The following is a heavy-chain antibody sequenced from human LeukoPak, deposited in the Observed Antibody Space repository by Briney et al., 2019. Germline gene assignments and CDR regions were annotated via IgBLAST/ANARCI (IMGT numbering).Heavy chain of an antibody. V-gene: IGHV3-33*06. Sequence: GRSLRLSCAVSGFTFSNYGMHWVRQAPGKGLEWVAVIWYDGSSKYYADSVKGRFTISRDNSKNTLYLQMNSLRAEDTAEYYCAKRGSAWDLDFWGQGILVTVSS. CDR1: GFTFSNYG. CDR2: IWYDGSSK. CDR3: AKRGSAWDLDF. D-gene: IGHD6-6*01. J-gene: IGHJ4*02.